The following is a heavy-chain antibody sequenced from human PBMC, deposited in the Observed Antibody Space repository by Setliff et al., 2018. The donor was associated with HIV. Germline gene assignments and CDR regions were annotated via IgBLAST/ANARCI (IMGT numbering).Heavy chain of an antibody. CDR1: ASYDSISSNNYD. V-gene: IGHV4-39*01. Sequence: PSETLSLTCTVSASYDSISSNNYDWGWIRQPTGKGLEWIGSIFHSGSTYYAPSLQSRVTISIDKARYQFSLKPSSVTAEDTAVYFCARHDYYDNGGYYNVYYFDSWGPGTLVTVSS. J-gene: IGHJ4*02. CDR2: IFHSGST. D-gene: IGHD3-22*01. CDR3: ARHDYYDNGGYYNVYYFDS.